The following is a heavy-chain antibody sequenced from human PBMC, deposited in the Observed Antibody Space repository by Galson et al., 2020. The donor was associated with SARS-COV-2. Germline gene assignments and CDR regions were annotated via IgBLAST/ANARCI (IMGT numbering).Heavy chain of an antibody. V-gene: IGHV3-21*01. CDR2: ISSSSSYI. CDR3: ARDLAYCGGDCYGTHWYFDL. D-gene: IGHD2-21*02. CDR1: GFTFSSYS. Sequence: GGSLRLSCAASGFTFSSYSMNWVRQAPGKGLEWVSSISSSSSYIYYADSVKGRFTISRDNAKNSLYLQMNSLRAEDTAVYYCARDLAYCGGDCYGTHWYFDLWGRGTLVTVSS. J-gene: IGHJ2*01.